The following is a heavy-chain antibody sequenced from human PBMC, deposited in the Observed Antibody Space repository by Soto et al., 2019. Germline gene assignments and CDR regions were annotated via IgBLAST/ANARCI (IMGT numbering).Heavy chain of an antibody. Sequence: PGGSLRLSCAASGVMFSNHGMHWVRQAPGKGLEWVAVIWSDGNNRYYADSVKGRFTISRDNSENTLYLEMNSLRAEDTAVYYCARDARPGNFLYILAYWGQGTLVTVS. D-gene: IGHD3-16*02. V-gene: IGHV3-33*01. CDR2: IWSDGNNR. CDR1: GVMFSNHG. J-gene: IGHJ4*02. CDR3: ARDARPGNFLYILAY.